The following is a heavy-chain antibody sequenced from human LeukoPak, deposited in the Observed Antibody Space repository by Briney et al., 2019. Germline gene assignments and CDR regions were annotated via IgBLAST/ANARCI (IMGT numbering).Heavy chain of an antibody. CDR2: IKQDGSEK. V-gene: IGHV3-7*01. J-gene: IGHJ4*02. D-gene: IGHD3-22*01. Sequence: TGGSLRLSCAASGFTFSSYWMSWVRQAPGKGLEWVANIKQDGSEKYYVDSVKGRFTISRDNAKNSLYLQMNSLRAEDTAVYYCAREGYYYDSSGYLDYWGQGTLVTVSS. CDR3: AREGYYYDSSGYLDY. CDR1: GFTFSSYW.